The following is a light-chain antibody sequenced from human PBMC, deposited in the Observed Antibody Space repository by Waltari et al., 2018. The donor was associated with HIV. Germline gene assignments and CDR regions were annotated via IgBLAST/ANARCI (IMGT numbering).Light chain of an antibody. CDR1: NIVGKS. J-gene: IGLJ2*01. CDR2: YSN. Sequence: SYVLTQTPSVSVAPGETARITCGGDNIVGKSVHWYQQKAGQAPVLVIHYSNGQPPGSPARFFGFNSGDTATRTISRADAGDEADYYCQVWDDTTAVFGGGTKLTVL. CDR3: QVWDDTTAV. V-gene: IGLV3-21*04.